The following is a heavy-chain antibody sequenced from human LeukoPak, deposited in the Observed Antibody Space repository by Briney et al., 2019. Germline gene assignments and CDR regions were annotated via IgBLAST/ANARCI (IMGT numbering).Heavy chain of an antibody. CDR2: IYSGGST. CDR1: GFTFSTYS. J-gene: IGHJ4*02. CDR3: ARETISHLRTGFDY. D-gene: IGHD4/OR15-4a*01. Sequence: GGSLRLSCAASGFTFSTYSMNWVRQAPGKGLEWVSVIYSGGSTYYADSVKGRFTISRDNSKNTLYLQMNSLRAEDTAVYYCARETISHLRTGFDYWGQGTLVTVSS. V-gene: IGHV3-53*01.